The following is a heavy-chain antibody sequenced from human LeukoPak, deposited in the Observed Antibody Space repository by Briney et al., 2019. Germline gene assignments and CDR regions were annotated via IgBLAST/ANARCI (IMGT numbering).Heavy chain of an antibody. CDR3: ARVDYGDYYNWFDP. D-gene: IGHD4-17*01. J-gene: IGHJ5*02. CDR2: IYYSGST. CDR1: GGSISSSSYY. V-gene: IGHV4-39*01. Sequence: SETLSLTCTVSGGSISSSSYYWGWIRQPPGKGLEWIGSIYYSGSTYYNPSLKSRVTIYVDTSKNQFSLKLSSVTAADTAVYYCARVDYGDYYNWFDPWGQGTLVTVSS.